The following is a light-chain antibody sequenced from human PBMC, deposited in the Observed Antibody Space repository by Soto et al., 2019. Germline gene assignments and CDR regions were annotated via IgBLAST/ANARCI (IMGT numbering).Light chain of an antibody. CDR2: GAS. Sequence: IGSSQRLGIQSLTPGERTIPSCRASQSISRYLAWYQQKPGQGPRLLIYGASSRATGTPDRFSGSGSGTDFTLTINRLEPEDFALYYCQQYGSSPPTFGQGSNVDI. CDR3: QQYGSSPPT. CDR1: QSISRY. V-gene: IGKV3-20*01. J-gene: IGKJ1*01.